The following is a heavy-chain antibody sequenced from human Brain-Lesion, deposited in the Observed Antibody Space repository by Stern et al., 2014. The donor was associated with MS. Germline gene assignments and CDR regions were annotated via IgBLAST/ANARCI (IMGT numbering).Heavy chain of an antibody. V-gene: IGHV3-11*01. Sequence: VQLVESGGGLVKPGGSLRLSCAASGFRFSDYYMAWVRQAPGKGLEWVSYITGSGDITNYADSGKGRFPISRDNAKNSLHLQMNSLRAEDTAVYYCVKNHYGLDYWGQGALVTVSS. CDR3: VKNHYGLDY. D-gene: IGHD3-10*01. J-gene: IGHJ4*02. CDR2: ITGSGDIT. CDR1: GFRFSDYY.